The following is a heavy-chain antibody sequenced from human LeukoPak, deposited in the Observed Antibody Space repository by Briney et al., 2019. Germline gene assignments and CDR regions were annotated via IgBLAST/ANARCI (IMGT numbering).Heavy chain of an antibody. CDR2: ISWNSGSI. CDR3: ARYAVAGEFDY. J-gene: IGHJ4*02. V-gene: IGHV3-9*03. Sequence: GGSLRLSCAASGFTFDDYAMHWVRQAPGKGLEWVSGISWNSGSIGYADSVKGRFTISRDNAKNSLYLQMNSLRAEDMALCYCARYAVAGEFDYWGQGTLVTVSS. D-gene: IGHD6-19*01. CDR1: GFTFDDYA.